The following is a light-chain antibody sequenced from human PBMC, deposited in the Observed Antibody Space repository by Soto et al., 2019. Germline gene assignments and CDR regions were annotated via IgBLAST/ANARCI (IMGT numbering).Light chain of an antibody. CDR3: QHRDNGPLT. V-gene: IGKV3-11*01. CDR1: QDINTY. CDR2: DAS. J-gene: IGKJ4*01. Sequence: EVVLTQSPATLSLSPGEKATLSCRASQDINTYLGWYQQKPGQPPRLLIYDASNRASGIPARFSGSGSGTDFTRTINSLEPEDVAIYYCQHRDNGPLTFGAGTKVEIK.